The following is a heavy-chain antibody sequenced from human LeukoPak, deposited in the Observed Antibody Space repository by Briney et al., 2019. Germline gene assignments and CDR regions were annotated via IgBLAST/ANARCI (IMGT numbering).Heavy chain of an antibody. J-gene: IGHJ6*04. D-gene: IGHD3-10*02. CDR1: GFTFSSYE. Sequence: GGSQRLSCAASGFTFSSYEMNWVRQAPGRGLEWVSYISSSGSTIYYADSVKGRFTISRDNAKNSLYLQMNSLRAEDTAVYYCAELGITMIGGVWGKGTTVTISS. CDR3: AELGITMIGGV. V-gene: IGHV3-48*03. CDR2: ISSSGSTI.